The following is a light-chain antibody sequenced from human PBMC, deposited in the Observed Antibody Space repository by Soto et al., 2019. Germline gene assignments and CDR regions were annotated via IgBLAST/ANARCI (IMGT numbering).Light chain of an antibody. Sequence: EIVLTQSPGTLSLSPGDTAALSCRASQTVRNNYLAWYQQKPGQAPRLLIYDASSRATGIPARFSGSGSGTDFTLTISSLEPEDFAVYYCQQRSSWPLTFGGGTKVDIK. J-gene: IGKJ4*01. V-gene: IGKV3D-20*02. CDR2: DAS. CDR3: QQRSSWPLT. CDR1: QTVRNNY.